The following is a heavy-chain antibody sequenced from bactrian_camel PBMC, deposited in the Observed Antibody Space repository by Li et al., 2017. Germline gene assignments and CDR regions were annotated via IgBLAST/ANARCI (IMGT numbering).Heavy chain of an antibody. J-gene: IGHJ4*01. CDR1: GYFSKRC. CDR3: AAAKGLPDLLRGGYLSARSYNY. Sequence: QLVESGGDSVEAGGSLRLSCVVSGYFSKRCMAWFRQAPGKEREGVARIATGSGNTYYADSVKGRFTISQDNAKNAVYLQMNSLKPEDTAIYYCAAAKGLPDLLRGGYLSARSYNYWGRGTQVTVS. CDR2: IATGSGNT. V-gene: IGHV3S63*01. D-gene: IGHD3*01.